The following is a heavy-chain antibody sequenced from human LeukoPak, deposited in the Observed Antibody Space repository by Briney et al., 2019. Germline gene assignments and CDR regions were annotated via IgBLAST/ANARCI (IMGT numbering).Heavy chain of an antibody. Sequence: ASVKISCKASGYIFTSFGISWVRQAPGQGLEWMGWINTNTGNPTYAQGFTGRFVFSLDTSVSAAYLQISSLKAEDTAVYYCARHYYGSGHWGQGTLVTVSS. CDR1: GYIFTSFG. J-gene: IGHJ4*02. CDR3: ARHYYGSGH. D-gene: IGHD3-10*01. CDR2: INTNTGNP. V-gene: IGHV7-4-1*02.